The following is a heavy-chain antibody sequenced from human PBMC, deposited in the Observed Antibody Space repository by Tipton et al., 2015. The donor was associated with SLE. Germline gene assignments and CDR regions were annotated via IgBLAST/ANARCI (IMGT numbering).Heavy chain of an antibody. Sequence: SLRLSCAGSGFTFSNNEMNWVRQAPGKGLEWISYISTTGGTIFYTDSVKGRFTISRDNAQNSVFLQMNSLRVEDTAVYYCVRESTIFGAVPDPDTLDIWGQGTVVTVSS. CDR3: VRESTIFGAVPDPDTLDI. CDR1: GFTFSNNE. CDR2: ISTTGGTI. D-gene: IGHD3-3*01. V-gene: IGHV3-48*03. J-gene: IGHJ3*02.